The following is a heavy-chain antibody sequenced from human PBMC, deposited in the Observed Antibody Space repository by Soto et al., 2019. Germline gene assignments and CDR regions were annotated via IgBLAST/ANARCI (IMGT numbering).Heavy chain of an antibody. J-gene: IGHJ5*02. D-gene: IGHD6-6*01. CDR2: IYYSGST. V-gene: IGHV4-59*08. CDR1: GGSISSYY. CDR3: ARHQLEIAARTKMDWFDP. Sequence: SETLSLTCTVSGGSISSYYWSWIRQPPGKGLEWIGYIYYSGSTNYNPSLKSRVTISVDTSKNQFSLKLSSVTAADTAVYYCARHQLEIAARTKMDWFDPWGQGTRVTVSS.